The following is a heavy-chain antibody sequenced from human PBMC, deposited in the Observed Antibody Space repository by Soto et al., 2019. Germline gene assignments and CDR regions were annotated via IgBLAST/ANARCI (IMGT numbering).Heavy chain of an antibody. CDR1: GYTFTSYG. J-gene: IGHJ6*02. CDR3: AISXNDISAYYHYCRSGKAV. CDR2: INAGNGNT. Sequence: ASVKVSCKASGYTFTSYGIHWVRQAPGQRLEWTGWINAGNGNTKYSEKFQGRVTITRDTSASTAYLELSSLRSEGTAVYYCAISXNDISAYYHYCRSGKAVWAEATTFTV. V-gene: IGHV1-3*01. D-gene: IGHD3-22*01.